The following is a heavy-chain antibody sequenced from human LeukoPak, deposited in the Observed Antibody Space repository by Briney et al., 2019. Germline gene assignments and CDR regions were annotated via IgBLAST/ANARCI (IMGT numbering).Heavy chain of an antibody. CDR1: GGTFSSYA. CDR2: IIPIFGTA. D-gene: IGHD2-15*01. V-gene: IGHV1-69*06. Sequence: SVKVSCKASGGTFSSYAISWVRQAPGQGLEWMGGIIPIFGTANYAQKFQGRVTITADKSTSTAYMELCSLRSEDTAVYYCARTCALSGGSCYSVYYYYGMDVWGKGTTVTVSS. J-gene: IGHJ6*04. CDR3: ARTCALSGGSCYSVYYYYGMDV.